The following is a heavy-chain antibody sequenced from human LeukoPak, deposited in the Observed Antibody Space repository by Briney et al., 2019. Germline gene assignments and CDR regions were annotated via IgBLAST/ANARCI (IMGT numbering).Heavy chain of an antibody. CDR1: GGSISSSSYY. CDR3: ARAGVAATKGLVWFDP. D-gene: IGHD2-15*01. CDR2: IYYSGST. V-gene: IGHV4-39*07. Sequence: SSETLSLTCTVSGGSISSSSYYWGWIRQPPGKGLEWIGSIYYSGSTYYNPSLKSRVTISVDRSKNQFSLKLSSVTAADTAVYYCARAGVAATKGLVWFDPWGQGTLVTVSS. J-gene: IGHJ5*02.